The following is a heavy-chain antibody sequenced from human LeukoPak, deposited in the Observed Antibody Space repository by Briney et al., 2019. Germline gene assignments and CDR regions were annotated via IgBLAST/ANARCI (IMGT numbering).Heavy chain of an antibody. Sequence: GGSLRLSCAASGFTFSSYAMSWVRQAPGKGLEWVSVIGDSTFYEGSVKGRFTISRDSSKNTLYLEMNSLRVEDTAVYYCAKGRGGSSYSTLDSWGQGTLVTVSS. CDR1: GFTFSSYA. V-gene: IGHV3-23*01. CDR3: AKGRGGSSYSTLDS. D-gene: IGHD2-15*01. CDR2: IGDST. J-gene: IGHJ4*02.